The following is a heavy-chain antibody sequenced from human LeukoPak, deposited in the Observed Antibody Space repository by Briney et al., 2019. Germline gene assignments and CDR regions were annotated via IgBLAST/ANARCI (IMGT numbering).Heavy chain of an antibody. CDR3: ASVDTPTELPFDY. V-gene: IGHV4-34*01. CDR2: INHSGST. J-gene: IGHJ4*02. CDR1: GGSFSGYY. Sequence: SETLSLTCAVYGGSFSGYYWSWIRQPPGKGLEWIGEINHSGSTNYNPSLKSRVTISVDTSKNQFSLKLSSVTAADTAVYYCASVDTPTELPFDYWGQGTLVTVSS. D-gene: IGHD5-18*01.